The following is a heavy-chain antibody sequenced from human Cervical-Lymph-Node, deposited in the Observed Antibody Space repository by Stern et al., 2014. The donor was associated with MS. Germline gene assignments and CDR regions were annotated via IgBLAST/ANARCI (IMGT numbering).Heavy chain of an antibody. V-gene: IGHV3-21*06. CDR3: ARGTVVRGPFDH. Sequence: EVHLVESGGGLVKPGGSLRLSCAASGFTFSSYTLHWVRQAPGKGLEWVSFLSSRNTYIDYADSVKGRFTISRDNAKNSLFLQMDSLRVEDTAVYYCARGTVVRGPFDHWGQGVLVTVST. D-gene: IGHD3-10*01. CDR2: LSSRNTYI. CDR1: GFTFSSYT. J-gene: IGHJ4*02.